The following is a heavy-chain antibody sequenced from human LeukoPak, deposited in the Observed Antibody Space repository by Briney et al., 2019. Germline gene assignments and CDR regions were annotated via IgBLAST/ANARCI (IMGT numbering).Heavy chain of an antibody. CDR3: ARSPHRLIGHWFDP. V-gene: IGHV4-4*07. CDR1: GGSINSYY. Sequence: SETLSLTCTVSGGSINSYYWSWIRQPAGKGLEWIGRIFSSGNTIYNPSLQSRVTMSVDTSKSQFSLRLNSVTAADTAVYYCARSPHRLIGHWFDPWGQGTLVTVSS. J-gene: IGHJ5*02. D-gene: IGHD3-16*01. CDR2: IFSSGNT.